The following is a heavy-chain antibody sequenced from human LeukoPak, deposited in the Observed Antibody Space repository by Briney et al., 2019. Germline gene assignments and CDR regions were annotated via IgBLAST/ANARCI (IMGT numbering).Heavy chain of an antibody. V-gene: IGHV1-18*01. CDR3: ARGPVTYYDILTGYSSLDFDY. CDR2: ISAYNGNT. CDR1: GYTFTSYG. D-gene: IGHD3-9*01. J-gene: IGHJ4*02. Sequence: GASVKVSCKASGYTFTSYGISWVRQAPGQGLEWMGWISAYNGNTNYAQKLQGRVTMTTDTSTSTAYMELRSLRSDDTAVYYCARGPVTYYDILTGYSSLDFDYWGQGTLVTVSS.